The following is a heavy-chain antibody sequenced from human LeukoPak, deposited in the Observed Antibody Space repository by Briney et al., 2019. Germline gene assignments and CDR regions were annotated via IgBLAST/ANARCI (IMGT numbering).Heavy chain of an antibody. J-gene: IGHJ5*02. CDR2: IVVGSGNT. D-gene: IGHD6-13*01. CDR1: GSTFTSSA. Sequence: SVKVSCKAAGSTFTSSAGQWVRQARGQRREWIGWIVVGSGNTNYAQKFQERVTITRDMSTSTAYMELSSLRSEDTAVYYCAAGQQLEEWAFDPWGQGTLVTVSS. V-gene: IGHV1-58*01. CDR3: AAGQQLEEWAFDP.